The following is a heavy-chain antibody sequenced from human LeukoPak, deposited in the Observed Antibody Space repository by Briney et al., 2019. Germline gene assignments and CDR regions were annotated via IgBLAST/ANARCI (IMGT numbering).Heavy chain of an antibody. CDR1: GYTFSNYW. V-gene: IGHV5-51*01. J-gene: IGHJ6*02. D-gene: IGHD3-10*01. Sequence: GESLKISCKGSGYTFSNYWIGWVCQMPGKGLEWMGAIYPSDSETRYSPSFQGQVTISADKSITTAYLQWSSLKASDTAMYYCARRPTVVRGRGLDVWGQGTTVTVFS. CDR3: ARRPTVVRGRGLDV. CDR2: IYPSDSET.